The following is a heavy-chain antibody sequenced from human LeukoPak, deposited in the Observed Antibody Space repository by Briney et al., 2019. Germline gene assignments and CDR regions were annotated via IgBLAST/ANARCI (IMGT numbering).Heavy chain of an antibody. CDR1: GGTFSSYA. V-gene: IGHV1-18*01. J-gene: IGHJ6*02. CDR2: ISAYNGNT. D-gene: IGHD3-10*01. CDR3: AKALSMVRGLYYYYGMDV. Sequence: ASVTVSCPATGGTFSSYAISWLRQPPGQGLEWMGWISAYNGNTNYARRLKVRVTITTNTSPSTAYMELRSLRADNTAVYYFAKALSMVRGLYYYYGMDVWGQGTTVTVSS.